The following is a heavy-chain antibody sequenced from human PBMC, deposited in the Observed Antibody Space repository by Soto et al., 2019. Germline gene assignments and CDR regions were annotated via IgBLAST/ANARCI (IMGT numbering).Heavy chain of an antibody. CDR3: VRDQDSRGYSVFNL. CDR2: ISNDGTGT. J-gene: IGHJ5*02. V-gene: IGHV3-74*01. D-gene: IGHD3-22*01. CDR1: GFSFSSFF. Sequence: GGSLRLSCEASGFSFSSFFMHWVRQGPGKGLEWVSRISNDGTGTTYADSVQGRFTVSRDNSKTTVYLQMDRLRPEDTAVYFCVRDQDSRGYSVFNLWGQGTKVTVS.